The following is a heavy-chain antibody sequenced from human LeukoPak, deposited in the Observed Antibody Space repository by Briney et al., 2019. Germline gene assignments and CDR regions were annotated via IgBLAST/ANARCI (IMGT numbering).Heavy chain of an antibody. V-gene: IGHV4-39*07. J-gene: IGHJ6*03. CDR2: IYYSGST. D-gene: IGHD6-13*01. CDR1: GDSISSSSSY. Sequence: PSETLSLTCTVSGDSISSSSSYWGWIRQPPGEGLEWIGSIYYSGSTNYNPSLKSRVTISVDTSKNQFSLKLSSVTAADTAVYYCARGGASSYLYYYYYYMDVWGKGTTVTVSS. CDR3: ARGGASSYLYYYYYYMDV.